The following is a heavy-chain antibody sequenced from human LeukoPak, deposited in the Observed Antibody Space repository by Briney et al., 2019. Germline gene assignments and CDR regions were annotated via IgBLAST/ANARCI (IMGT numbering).Heavy chain of an antibody. CDR3: ARSGITFGGVIDDLFDY. CDR2: ISAYNGNT. CDR1: GYTFTSYG. J-gene: IGHJ4*02. V-gene: IGHV1-18*01. Sequence: ASVKVSCKASGYTFTSYGISWARQAPGQGLEWMGWISAYNGNTNYAQKLQGRVTMTTDTSTSTAYMELRSLRSDDTAVYYCARSGITFGGVIDDLFDYWGQGTLVTVSS. D-gene: IGHD3-16*02.